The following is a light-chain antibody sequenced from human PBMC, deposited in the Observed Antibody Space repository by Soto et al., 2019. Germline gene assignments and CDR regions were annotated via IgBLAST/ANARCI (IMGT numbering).Light chain of an antibody. CDR1: SGHSSNI. Sequence: QLVLTQSSSVSASLGSSVKLTCTLSSGHSSNIIAWHQQQPGKAPRYLMKVEGSGTFNKGSGVPDRFSGYRSGADRYLTSSDLQFEDEADYYCETWDSNTWVFGGGTKLTVL. V-gene: IGLV4-60*02. CDR3: ETWDSNTWV. J-gene: IGLJ3*02. CDR2: VEGSGTF.